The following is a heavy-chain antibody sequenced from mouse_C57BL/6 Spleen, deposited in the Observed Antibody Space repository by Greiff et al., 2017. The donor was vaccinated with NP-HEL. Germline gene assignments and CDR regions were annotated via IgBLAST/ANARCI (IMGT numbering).Heavy chain of an antibody. CDR3: TSTPYYGSSYGYFDV. D-gene: IGHD1-1*01. Sequence: VQLQQSGTVLARPGASVKMSCKTSGYTFTSYWMHWVKQRPGQGLEWIGAIYPGNSDTSYNQKFKGKAKLTAVTSASTAYMELSSLTNEDSAVYYGTSTPYYGSSYGYFDVWGTGTTVTVSS. V-gene: IGHV1-5*01. CDR2: IYPGNSDT. J-gene: IGHJ1*03. CDR1: GYTFTSYW.